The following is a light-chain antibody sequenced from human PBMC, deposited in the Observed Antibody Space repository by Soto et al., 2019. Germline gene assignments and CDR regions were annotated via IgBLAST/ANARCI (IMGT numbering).Light chain of an antibody. CDR1: TGAVTSGHY. CDR3: LLIYPGVGEV. Sequence: QAVVTQEPSLTVSPGGTVTLTCDSSTGAVTSGHYPHWFQQKSGQAPRTLIYDTNNRHSWTPARFSGSLLGGKGALTLSDAQPEDEADYYCLLIYPGVGEVFGTGTKVTVL. J-gene: IGLJ1*01. CDR2: DTN. V-gene: IGLV7-46*01.